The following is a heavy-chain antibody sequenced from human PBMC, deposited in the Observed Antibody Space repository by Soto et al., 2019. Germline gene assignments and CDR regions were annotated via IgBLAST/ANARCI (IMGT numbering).Heavy chain of an antibody. CDR1: GGSISSGVYY. V-gene: IGHV4-31*03. CDR3: VRASIAARRGFDY. CDR2: IYYSGST. J-gene: IGHJ4*02. D-gene: IGHD6-6*01. Sequence: SETLSLTCTVSGGSISSGVYYWSWIRQHPGKGLEWIGYIYYSGSTYYNPSLKSRVTISVDTSKNQFSLKLSSVTAADTAVYYCVRASIAARRGFDYWGQGTLVTVSS.